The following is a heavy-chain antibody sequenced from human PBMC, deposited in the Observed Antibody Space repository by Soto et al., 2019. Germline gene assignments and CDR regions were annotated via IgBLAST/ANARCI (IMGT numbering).Heavy chain of an antibody. D-gene: IGHD2-2*01. CDR2: ISGSGGST. CDR1: GFTFSSYA. J-gene: IGHJ4*02. Sequence: GGSLRLSCAASGFTFSSYAMSWVRQAPGKGLEWVSAISGSGGSTYYADSVKGRFTISRDNSKNTLYLQMNSLRAEDTAVYYCAKDVDIVVVPAAMRSYWGQGTLVTVLL. CDR3: AKDVDIVVVPAAMRSY. V-gene: IGHV3-23*01.